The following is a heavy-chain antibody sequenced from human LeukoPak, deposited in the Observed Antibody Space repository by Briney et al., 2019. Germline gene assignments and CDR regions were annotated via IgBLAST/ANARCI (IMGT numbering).Heavy chain of an antibody. Sequence: GGSLRLSCAASGFTVSSNYMTWVRQAPGKGLEWVSVMYTLGNTYYADSVRGRFTISRDNSKNTLYLQMNSLRAEDTAVYYCAKPARTDAFDIWGQGTMITVSS. J-gene: IGHJ3*02. CDR1: GFTVSSNY. V-gene: IGHV3-66*04. CDR3: AKPARTDAFDI. CDR2: MYTLGNT. D-gene: IGHD1-14*01.